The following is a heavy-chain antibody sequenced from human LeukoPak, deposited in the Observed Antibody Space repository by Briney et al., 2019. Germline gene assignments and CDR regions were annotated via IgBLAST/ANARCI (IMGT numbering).Heavy chain of an antibody. D-gene: IGHD4/OR15-4a*01. CDR1: GDSISTDY. V-gene: IGHV4-59*08. CDR3: ARLDCISDRCYNY. Sequence: SETLSLTCIVSGDSISTDYWSWIRQSPGKGLEWIGYINYNGNTEYNPSLKSRVTISVDRSKNHVSLKMKSVTAADTAMYYRARLDCISDRCYNYWGLGTLVTVSS. J-gene: IGHJ4*02. CDR2: INYNGNT.